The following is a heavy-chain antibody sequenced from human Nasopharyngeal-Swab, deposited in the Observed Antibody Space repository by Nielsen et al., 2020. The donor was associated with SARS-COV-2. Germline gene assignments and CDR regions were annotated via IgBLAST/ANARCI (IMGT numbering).Heavy chain of an antibody. CDR3: ARLEAGTGWFDP. CDR1: GGSISSSTYY. CDR2: MHHSGSI. V-gene: IGHV4-39*07. Sequence: SETLSLTCTVSGGSISSSTYYWGWIRQPPGKGLEWIGSMHHSGSIYYKPSLRSRVTISVDTSKNQFSLKLSSVTAADTAVYYCARLEAGTGWFDPWGQGTLVTVSS. J-gene: IGHJ5*02. D-gene: IGHD1-1*01.